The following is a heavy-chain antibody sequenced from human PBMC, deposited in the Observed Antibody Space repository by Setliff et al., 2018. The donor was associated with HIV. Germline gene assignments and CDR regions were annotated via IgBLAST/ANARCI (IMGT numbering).Heavy chain of an antibody. D-gene: IGHD3-10*01. CDR1: GYSITNGYY. J-gene: IGHJ5*02. V-gene: IGHV4-38-2*02. CDR3: ARYYGSGTYHRWFDP. Sequence: LSLTCSVSGYSITNGYYWGWIRQPPGKGLEWVGSIYHDGSTYYNPSLRSRATISVDTSKNQFSLKLSSVTAADTAVYYCARYYGSGTYHRWFDPWGQGTPVTVSS. CDR2: IYHDGST.